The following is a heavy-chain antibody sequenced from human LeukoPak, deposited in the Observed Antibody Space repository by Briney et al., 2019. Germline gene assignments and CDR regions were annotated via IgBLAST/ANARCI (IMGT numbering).Heavy chain of an antibody. D-gene: IGHD2-15*01. CDR2: INHSGST. CDR1: GGSFSGYY. J-gene: IGHJ3*02. CDR3: ASPPRIGYCSGGSCYDDAFDI. V-gene: IGHV4-34*01. Sequence: SETLSLTCAVYGGSFSGYYWSWIRQPPGKGLEWIGEINHSGSTNYNPSLKSRVTISVDTSKNQFSLKLSSVTAADTAVYYCASPPRIGYCSGGSCYDDAFDIWGQGTMVTVSS.